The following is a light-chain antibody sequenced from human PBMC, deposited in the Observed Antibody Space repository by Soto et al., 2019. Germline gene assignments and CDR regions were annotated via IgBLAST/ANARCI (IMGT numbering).Light chain of an antibody. CDR1: QSISSY. V-gene: IGKV1-39*01. Sequence: DIQMTQSTSSLSASVGDRVTITCRASQSISSYLNWYQQKPGKAPKLLIYAASSLQSGVPSRFSGSGSGTDFTLTISSLQPADFATYYCQQSYSTLRYTFGQGTKLEIK. CDR3: QQSYSTLRYT. J-gene: IGKJ2*01. CDR2: AAS.